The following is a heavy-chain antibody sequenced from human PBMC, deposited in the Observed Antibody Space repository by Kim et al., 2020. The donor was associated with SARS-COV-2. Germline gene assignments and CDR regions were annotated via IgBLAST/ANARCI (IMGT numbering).Heavy chain of an antibody. CDR2: INHSGST. Sequence: SETLSLTCAVYGGSFSGYYWSWIRQPPGKGLEWIGEINHSGSTNYNPSLKSRVTISVDTSKNQFSLKLSSVTAADTAVYYCARKAGYSSSWYSGSYINWFDPWGQGTLVTVSS. D-gene: IGHD6-13*01. CDR1: GGSFSGYY. V-gene: IGHV4-34*01. CDR3: ARKAGYSSSWYSGSYINWFDP. J-gene: IGHJ5*02.